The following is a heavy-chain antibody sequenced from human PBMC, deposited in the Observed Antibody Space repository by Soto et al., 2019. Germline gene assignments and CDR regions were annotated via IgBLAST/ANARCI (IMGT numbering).Heavy chain of an antibody. D-gene: IGHD3-3*01. J-gene: IGHJ6*02. CDR2: ISSSSSYI. V-gene: IGHV3-21*01. CDR3: ARAGEPPFSFFGVAYYYYYRLAV. Sequence: GSLRLSCAASGFTFSSYSMNWVRQAPGKGLEWVSSISSSSSYIYYADSVKGRFTISRDNAKNSLYLQMNSLRAEDTAVYYCARAGEPPFSFFGVAYYYYYRLAVWGQGTTVTVSS. CDR1: GFTFSSYS.